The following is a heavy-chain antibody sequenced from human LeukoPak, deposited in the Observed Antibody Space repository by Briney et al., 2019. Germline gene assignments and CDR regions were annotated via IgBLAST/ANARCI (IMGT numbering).Heavy chain of an antibody. V-gene: IGHV3-30*18. J-gene: IGHJ4*02. CDR2: ISYDGSNK. CDR3: AKGGCSGGSCYFDY. CDR1: GFTFSSYG. Sequence: HGGSLRLSCAASGFTFSSYGMHWVRQAPGKGLEWVAVISYDGSNKYYADSVKGRFTISRDNSKNTLYLQMNSLRAEDTAVYYCAKGGCSGGSCYFDYWGQGTLVTVSS. D-gene: IGHD2-15*01.